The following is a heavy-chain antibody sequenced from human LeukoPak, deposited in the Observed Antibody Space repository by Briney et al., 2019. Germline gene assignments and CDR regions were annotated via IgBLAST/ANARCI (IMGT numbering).Heavy chain of an antibody. D-gene: IGHD3-22*01. CDR3: AAAYQYYYDSSGPTRFDY. Sequence: SETLSLTCAVYGGSFSGYYWSWIRQPPGKGLEWIGEINHSGSTNYNPSLKSRVTISVDTSKNQFSLKLSSVTAADTAVYYCAAAYQYYYDSSGPTRFDYWGQGTLVTVSS. J-gene: IGHJ4*02. V-gene: IGHV4-34*01. CDR1: GGSFSGYY. CDR2: INHSGST.